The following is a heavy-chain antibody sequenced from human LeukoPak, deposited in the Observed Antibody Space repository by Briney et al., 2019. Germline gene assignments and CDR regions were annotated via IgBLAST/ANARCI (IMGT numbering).Heavy chain of an antibody. Sequence: GGSLRLSCSASGFTFSSYGMSWVRQAPGKGLEYVSAISGNGGSTYYADSVKGRFTISRDNSKNTLYLQMSSPRPEDTAVYYCVKRDSSSWFDWGQGTLVTVSS. J-gene: IGHJ4*02. CDR3: VKRDSSSWFD. CDR2: ISGNGGST. V-gene: IGHV3-64D*09. CDR1: GFTFSSYG. D-gene: IGHD6-13*01.